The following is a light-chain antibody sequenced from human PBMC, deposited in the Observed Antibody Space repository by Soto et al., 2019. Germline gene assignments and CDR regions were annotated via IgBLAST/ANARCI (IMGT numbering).Light chain of an antibody. J-gene: IGKJ4*01. CDR3: QQYNDLPPKLT. CDR2: GAS. Sequence: EVVMTQSPATVSVSPGERATLSCRASQSFSSTYLAWYQQKPGQAPRLLIYGASTRASGIPARFSGSGSGTEFTLTISSLQSEDFAVYYCQQYNDLPPKLTFGGGTKVDIK. V-gene: IGKV3-15*01. CDR1: QSFSSTY.